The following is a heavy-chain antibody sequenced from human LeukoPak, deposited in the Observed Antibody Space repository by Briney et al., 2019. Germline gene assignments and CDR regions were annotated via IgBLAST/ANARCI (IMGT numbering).Heavy chain of an antibody. CDR3: AKGLLRFLEWTFDP. CDR1: GFTFSSYG. V-gene: IGHV3-30*02. CDR2: IRFDGSNK. D-gene: IGHD3-3*01. J-gene: IGHJ5*02. Sequence: PGGSLRLSCAASGFTFSSYGMHWVRQAPGKGLEWVAFIRFDGSNKYYADSVKGRFTISRDNSKNTVYLQMNSLRAEDTAVYYCAKGLLRFLEWTFDPWGQGTPVTVSS.